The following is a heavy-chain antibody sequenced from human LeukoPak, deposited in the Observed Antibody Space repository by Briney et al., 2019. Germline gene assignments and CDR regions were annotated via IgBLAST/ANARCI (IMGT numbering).Heavy chain of an antibody. CDR3: ARARGGYYSYDAFDI. D-gene: IGHD3-22*01. CDR2: ISHSGGTT. J-gene: IGHJ3*02. Sequence: GGSLRLSCAASGFVFSNYAMNWVRQAPGKGLERVSGISHSGGTTYYADSVKGRFTISRDNSKNTLYLQMNSLRAEDTAVYYCARARGGYYSYDAFDIWGQGTMVTVSS. V-gene: IGHV3-23*01. CDR1: GFVFSNYA.